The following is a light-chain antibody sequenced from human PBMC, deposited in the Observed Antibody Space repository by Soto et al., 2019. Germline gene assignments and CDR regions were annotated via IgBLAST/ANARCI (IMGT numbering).Light chain of an antibody. J-gene: IGLJ1*01. CDR1: SSDVGGYNY. CDR3: LSYADTDHV. V-gene: IGLV2-8*01. CDR2: EVS. Sequence: QSVLTQPPSASGSPGQSVTISCAGTSSDVGGYNYVSWYQQYPGKVPKLMIYEVSERPSGVPDRFSGSKSGNTAFLTVSGLQAEDEADHYCLSYADTDHVFGTGTKVTVL.